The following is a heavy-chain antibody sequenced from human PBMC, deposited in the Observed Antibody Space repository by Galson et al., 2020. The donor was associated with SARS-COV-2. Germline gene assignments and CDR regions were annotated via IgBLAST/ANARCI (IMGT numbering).Heavy chain of an antibody. CDR2: LLSLFSLP. Sequence: SLILSSSSSFFPFLLSSLLFFLPSPFPLLSFLSSLLSLFSLPYSSSSVPGRFTISRDNSKNTLYLQMHSLRAEDTAVYYCAKDGSSTSSVYYGMDVWGQGTTVTVSS. V-gene: IGHV3-23*01. CDR1: FFPFLLSS. CDR3: AKDGSSTSSVYYGMDV. D-gene: IGHD2-2*01. J-gene: IGHJ6*02.